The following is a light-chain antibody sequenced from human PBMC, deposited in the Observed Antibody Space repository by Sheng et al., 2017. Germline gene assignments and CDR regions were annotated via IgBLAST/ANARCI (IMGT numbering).Light chain of an antibody. CDR1: QSVSNH. J-gene: IGKJ5*01. CDR2: DAS. V-gene: IGKV3-11*01. Sequence: EIVLTQSPATLSLSPGERATLSCRASQSVSNHLAWYQQKPGQAPRLLIYDASTRATGIPARFSGRGSGTDFTLTISRLETEDFAVYYCQHYHSPSTFGQGTRLEIK. CDR3: QHYHSPST.